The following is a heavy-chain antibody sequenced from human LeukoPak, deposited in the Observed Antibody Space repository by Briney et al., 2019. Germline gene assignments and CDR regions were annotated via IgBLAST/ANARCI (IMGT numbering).Heavy chain of an antibody. CDR1: GFTFSSYA. J-gene: IGHJ4*02. CDR3: ARRLSGFYSGYDDY. Sequence: GGSLRLSCAASGFTFSSYAMSWVRQAPGKGLEWVSAISGSGGSTYYADSVKGRFTISRDNSKNTLYLQMNSLRAEDTAVYYCARRLSGFYSGYDDYWGQGTLVTVSS. D-gene: IGHD5-12*01. V-gene: IGHV3-23*01. CDR2: ISGSGGST.